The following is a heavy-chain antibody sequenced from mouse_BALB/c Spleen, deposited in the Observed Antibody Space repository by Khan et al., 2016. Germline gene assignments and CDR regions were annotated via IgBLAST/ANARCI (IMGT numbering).Heavy chain of an antibody. V-gene: IGHV9-3-1*01. Sequence: QIQLVQSGPELKKPGETVKISCKASGYTFTNYVMNWVTQAPGKGLKWMGWINTYTGEPTYADDFKGRFAFSLETSARTAYLQINNLKNEDTATYFCARGITVYAMDDWGQGTSVTVSS. D-gene: IGHD2-4*01. CDR2: INTYTGEP. J-gene: IGHJ4*01. CDR1: GYTFTNYV. CDR3: ARGITVYAMDD.